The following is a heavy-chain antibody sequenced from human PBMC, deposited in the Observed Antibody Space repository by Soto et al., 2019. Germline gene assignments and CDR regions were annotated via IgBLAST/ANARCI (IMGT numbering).Heavy chain of an antibody. CDR1: GGSISSEYFQ. J-gene: IGHJ6*02. CDR3: AREDDGGDRDYYGLDV. CDR2: IHYTGSI. D-gene: IGHD2-21*02. V-gene: IGHV4-30-4*08. Sequence: QVQLQQLGPGLVEPSQTLSLTYAVSGGSISSEYFQWTWIRQSPWKGLEWIGYIHYTGSIMYNPSFKSRLTMAVDTTKNQFSLQLTSVTAADTAVYFCAREDDGGDRDYYGLDVWGQVTTVTVSS.